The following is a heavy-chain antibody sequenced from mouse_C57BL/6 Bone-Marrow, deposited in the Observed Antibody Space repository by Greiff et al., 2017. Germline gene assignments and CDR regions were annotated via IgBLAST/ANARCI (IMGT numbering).Heavy chain of an antibody. CDR2: IRLKSDNYAT. CDR3: TGFTTVVPRYFDV. D-gene: IGHD1-1*01. CDR1: GFTFSNYW. Sequence: EVKLMESGGGLVQPGGSMKLSCVASGFTFSNYWMNWVRQSPEKGLEWVAQIRLKSDNYATHYAESVKGRFTISRDDSKSSVYLQMNNLRAEDTGIYYCTGFTTVVPRYFDVWGTGTTVTVSS. J-gene: IGHJ1*03. V-gene: IGHV6-3*01.